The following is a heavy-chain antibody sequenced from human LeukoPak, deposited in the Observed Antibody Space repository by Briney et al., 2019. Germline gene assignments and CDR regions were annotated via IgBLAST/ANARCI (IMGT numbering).Heavy chain of an antibody. J-gene: IGHJ5*01. CDR3: TRHIGDTCFDS. Sequence: GGSLRLTCAAFGFTFSSYAVSWVRQAPGKGLEWVSGVSGSGDNTYYADSVKGRFTISRDNSKNALYLQMNSLRAEDTAVYYCTRHIGDTCFDSWGQGTLVTVSS. V-gene: IGHV3-23*01. CDR1: GFTFSSYA. CDR2: VSGSGDNT. D-gene: IGHD5-12*01.